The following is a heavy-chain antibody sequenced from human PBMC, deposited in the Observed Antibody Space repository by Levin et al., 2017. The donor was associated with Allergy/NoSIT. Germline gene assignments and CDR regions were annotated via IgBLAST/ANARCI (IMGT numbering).Heavy chain of an antibody. V-gene: IGHV3-33*01. CDR2: IWYDGSNK. Sequence: PGGSLRLSCAASGFTFSSYGMHWVRQAPGKGLEWVAVIWYDGSNKYYADSVKGRFTISRDNSKNTLYLQMNSLRAEDTAVYYCARDAYDSSGYYYGLGYWGQGTLVTVPS. CDR1: GFTFSSYG. D-gene: IGHD3-22*01. CDR3: ARDAYDSSGYYYGLGY. J-gene: IGHJ4*02.